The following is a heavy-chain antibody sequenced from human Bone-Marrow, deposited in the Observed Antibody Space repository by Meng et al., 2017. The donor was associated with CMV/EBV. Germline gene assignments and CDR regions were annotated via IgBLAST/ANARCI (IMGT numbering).Heavy chain of an antibody. CDR3: ARQVGYDSSGYDY. CDR2: IYYSGST. Sequence: SETLSLTCTVSGGSISSYYWSWIRQPPGKGLEWIGYIYYSGSTNSNPSLKSRVTISVDTSKNQFSLKLSSVTAADTAVYYCARQVGYDSSGYDYWGQGTLVTVSS. D-gene: IGHD3-22*01. CDR1: GGSISSYY. V-gene: IGHV4-59*01. J-gene: IGHJ4*02.